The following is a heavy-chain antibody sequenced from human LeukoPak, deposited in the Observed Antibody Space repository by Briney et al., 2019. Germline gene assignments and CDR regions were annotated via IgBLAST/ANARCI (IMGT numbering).Heavy chain of an antibody. CDR1: GFTFDDYA. Sequence: GRSLRLSCAASGFTFDDYAMHWVRQAPGKGLEWVSGISWNSGSIGYADSVKGRFTISRDNAKNSLYLQMNSLRAEDTALYYCAKDMCSGGSCYYYYGMDVWGQGTTVTVSS. CDR2: ISWNSGSI. V-gene: IGHV3-9*01. D-gene: IGHD2-15*01. J-gene: IGHJ6*02. CDR3: AKDMCSGGSCYYYYGMDV.